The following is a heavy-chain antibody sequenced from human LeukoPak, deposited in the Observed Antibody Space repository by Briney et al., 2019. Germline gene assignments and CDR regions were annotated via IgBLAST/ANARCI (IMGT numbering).Heavy chain of an antibody. D-gene: IGHD6-19*01. Sequence: KASETLSLTCTVSSRSHSCYYRSWIRQPPGKGLEWIGYIYYSGSTNYKPPLRSRVTISVDTSKNQFSLKLSSVAAADTAVYYCARARSSGCVDVWGQGTTVTVSS. CDR1: SRSHSCYY. V-gene: IGHV4-59*01. J-gene: IGHJ6*02. CDR3: ARARSSGCVDV. CDR2: IYYSGST.